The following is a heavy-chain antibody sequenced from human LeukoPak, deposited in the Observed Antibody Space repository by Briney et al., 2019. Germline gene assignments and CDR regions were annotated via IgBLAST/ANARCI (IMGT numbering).Heavy chain of an antibody. CDR1: GFTFSSYD. CDR3: AKVPLLRLGEFYPFDY. Sequence: GGSLRLSCAASGFTFSSYDMHWVRQATGKGLEWVSAIGTAGDTYYPGSVKGRFTISRENAKNSLYLQMNSLRAEDTAVYYCAKVPLLRLGEFYPFDYWGQGTLVTVSS. D-gene: IGHD3-16*01. V-gene: IGHV3-13*01. CDR2: IGTAGDT. J-gene: IGHJ4*02.